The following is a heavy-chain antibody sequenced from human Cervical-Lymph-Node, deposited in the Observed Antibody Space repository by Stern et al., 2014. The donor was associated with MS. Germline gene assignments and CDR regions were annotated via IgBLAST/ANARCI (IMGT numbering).Heavy chain of an antibody. CDR1: GFTFSSYW. Sequence: EVQLEESGGGLVQPGGSLRLSCAASGFTFSSYWMHWVRQASVKGLVRVSRIKSDGSSTSYADSVKGRFTISRDNAKNTLYLQMNSLRAEDTAVYYCARVGYGGNSAFDYWGQGTLVTVSS. D-gene: IGHD4-23*01. V-gene: IGHV3-74*01. CDR3: ARVGYGGNSAFDY. J-gene: IGHJ4*02. CDR2: IKSDGSST.